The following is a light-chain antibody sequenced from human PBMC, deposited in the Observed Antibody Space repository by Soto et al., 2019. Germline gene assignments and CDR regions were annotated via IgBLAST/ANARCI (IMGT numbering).Light chain of an antibody. J-gene: IGLJ2*01. CDR1: NSDVGIYNL. Sequence: QSALTQPASVSGSPGQSITVSCTGINSDVGIYNLVSRYQHHPGKAPKLVIYEGTKRPSGVSSRFSGSKSGNTASLTISGLQAEDEGDYYCCSYTSNTVVFGGGTKVTVL. V-gene: IGLV2-23*01. CDR3: CSYTSNTVV. CDR2: EGT.